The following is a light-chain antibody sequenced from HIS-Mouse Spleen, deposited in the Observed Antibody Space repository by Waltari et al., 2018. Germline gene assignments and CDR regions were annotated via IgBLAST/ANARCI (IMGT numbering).Light chain of an antibody. CDR2: DVS. J-gene: IGLJ2*01. Sequence: KAPKLMIYDVSNRPSGVSNRFSGSKSGNTASLTISGLQAEDEADYYCSSYTSSSTLFGGGTKLTVL. CDR3: SSYTSSSTL. V-gene: IGLV2-14*03.